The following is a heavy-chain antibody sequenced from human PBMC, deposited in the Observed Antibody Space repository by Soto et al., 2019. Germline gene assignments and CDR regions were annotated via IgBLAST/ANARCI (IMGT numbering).Heavy chain of an antibody. V-gene: IGHV4-34*01. CDR2: INDSGHI. CDR1: GGSFSGYQ. D-gene: IGHD3-10*01. J-gene: IGHJ6*03. Sequence: QVQLQQWGAGLLKPSETLSLTCAVYGGSFSGYQWSWIRQTPGKGLEWIGEINDSGHINYNPSLKSRLTILVDTAKKQISLKLSSVTAADTAVYYCARGLIVWFGELSRRGGYYYYMDVWGKGTTVTVSS. CDR3: ARGLIVWFGELSRRGGYYYYMDV.